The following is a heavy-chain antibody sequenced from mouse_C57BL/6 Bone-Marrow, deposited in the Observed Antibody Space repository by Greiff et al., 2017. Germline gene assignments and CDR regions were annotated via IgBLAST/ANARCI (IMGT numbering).Heavy chain of an antibody. CDR1: GYTFTDYY. V-gene: IGHV1-26*01. Sequence: EVQLQQSGPELVKPGASVKISCKASGYTFTDYYMNWVKQSHGKSLEWIGDINPNNGGTSYNQKFKGKATLTVDKSSSTAYMELRSLTSEDSAVYYGARSDGSSYGAWFAYWGQGTLVTVSA. CDR3: ARSDGSSYGAWFAY. CDR2: INPNNGGT. D-gene: IGHD1-1*01. J-gene: IGHJ3*01.